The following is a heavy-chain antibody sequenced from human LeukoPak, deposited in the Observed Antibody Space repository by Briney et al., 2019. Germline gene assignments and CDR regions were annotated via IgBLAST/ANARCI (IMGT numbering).Heavy chain of an antibody. CDR3: AKGPHYYGSGSYLFDY. CDR1: GFTFSSYG. Sequence: GRSLRLSCAASGFTFSSYGMHWVRQAPGKGLEWVAVIWYDGSNKYYADSVKGRFTISRDNSKNTLYLQMNSLRAEDTAVYYCAKGPHYYGSGSYLFDYWGQGTLVTVSS. V-gene: IGHV3-33*06. CDR2: IWYDGSNK. J-gene: IGHJ4*02. D-gene: IGHD3-10*01.